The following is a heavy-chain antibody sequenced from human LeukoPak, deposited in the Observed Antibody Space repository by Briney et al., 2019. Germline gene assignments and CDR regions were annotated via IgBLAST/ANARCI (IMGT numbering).Heavy chain of an antibody. V-gene: IGHV3-23*01. CDR1: GFTFSSYA. CDR2: ISGSSGST. CDR3: AKAYYGGNFNDAFDI. D-gene: IGHD4-23*01. J-gene: IGHJ3*02. Sequence: GGSLRLSCAASGFTFSSYAMSWVRQAPGKGLEWVSAISGSSGSTYYADSAKGRFTISRDNSKNTLYLQMNSLRAEDTAVYYCAKAYYGGNFNDAFDIWGQGTMVTVSS.